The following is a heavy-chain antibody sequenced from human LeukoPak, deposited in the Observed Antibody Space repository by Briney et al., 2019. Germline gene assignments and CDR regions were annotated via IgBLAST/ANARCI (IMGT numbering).Heavy chain of an antibody. CDR1: GFPFSSYW. CDR3: ARAGSYRFDY. D-gene: IGHD3-16*02. V-gene: IGHV3-74*01. J-gene: IGHJ4*01. Sequence: GGSVRLSCVTSGFPFSSYWVHWVRQVPGEGLVWVSRINTDGTTINYADSVKGRFTISRDNAKNTLYLQMNSLTVEDTAVYYCARAGSYRFDYWGPGTLVTVSS. CDR2: INTDGTTI.